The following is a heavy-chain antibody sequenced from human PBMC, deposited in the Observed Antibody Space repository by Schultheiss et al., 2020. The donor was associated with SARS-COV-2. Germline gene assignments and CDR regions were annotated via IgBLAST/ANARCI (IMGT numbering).Heavy chain of an antibody. V-gene: IGHV4-30-4*07. J-gene: IGHJ6*02. CDR1: GGSISRGGNS. D-gene: IGHD4-11*01. Sequence: SQTLSLTCVVSGGSISRGGNSWSWIRQPPGKGLEWIGYIYYSGSTNYNPSLKSRVTISVDTSKNQFSLKLSSVTAADTAVYYCARDYSNIDYDYDYGMDVWGQGTTVTVSS. CDR3: ARDYSNIDYDYDYGMDV. CDR2: IYYSGST.